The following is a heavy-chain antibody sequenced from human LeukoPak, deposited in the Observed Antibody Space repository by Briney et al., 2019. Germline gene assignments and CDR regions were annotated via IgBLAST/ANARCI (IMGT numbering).Heavy chain of an antibody. J-gene: IGHJ2*01. CDR3: ARDSHYDILTGYYLGTGYFDL. V-gene: IGHV4-38-2*02. Sequence: SETLSLTCTVSGYSISSGYYWGWIRQPPGKGLEWIGNIYHSGSTYYNPSLKSRVTISVDTSKNQFSLKLSSVTAADTAVYYCARDSHYDILTGYYLGTGYFDLWGRGTLVTVSS. CDR2: IYHSGST. CDR1: GYSISSGYY. D-gene: IGHD3-9*01.